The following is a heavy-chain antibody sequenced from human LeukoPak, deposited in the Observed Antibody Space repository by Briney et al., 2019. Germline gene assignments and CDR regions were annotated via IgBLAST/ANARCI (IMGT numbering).Heavy chain of an antibody. J-gene: IGHJ6*04. V-gene: IGHV1-69*06. D-gene: IGHD3-10*01. CDR2: IIPIFGTA. Sequence: SMNVSCKASGGTFSSYAISWVRQAPGQGLEWMGRIIPIFGTANYAQKFQGRVTITADKSTSTAYMELSSLRSEDTAVYYCARGLLWFGELPYYYSGMDVWGKGTTVTVSS. CDR1: GGTFSSYA. CDR3: ARGLLWFGELPYYYSGMDV.